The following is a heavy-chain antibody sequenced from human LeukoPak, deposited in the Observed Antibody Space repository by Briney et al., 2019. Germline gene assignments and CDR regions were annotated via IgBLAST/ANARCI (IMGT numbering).Heavy chain of an antibody. V-gene: IGHV3-33*01. Sequence: GQSLRLSCAASGFTFGSYGMHWVRQAPGKGLEWVAVIWHDGSNTFYADSVKGRFTISKDNSQKTMYLQMNSLRAEDTAVYYCARDGVNCSGAGCYSFFAFDIWGQGTMVTVSS. D-gene: IGHD2-15*01. J-gene: IGHJ3*02. CDR1: GFTFGSYG. CDR2: IWHDGSNT. CDR3: ARDGVNCSGAGCYSFFAFDI.